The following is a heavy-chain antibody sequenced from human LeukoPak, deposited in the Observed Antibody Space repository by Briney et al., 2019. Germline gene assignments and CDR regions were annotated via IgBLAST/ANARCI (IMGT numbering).Heavy chain of an antibody. D-gene: IGHD2-15*01. V-gene: IGHV4-39*07. CDR2: MSYSGRT. CDR3: ARLGYCSGGSCWGMGAFDI. Sequence: SETLSLTCTVSGGSISISNYYWGWIRQPPGKGLEWIGSMSYSGRTYYNPSLKTRVTVSVDTSKNQFSLKLSSVTAADTAVYYCARLGYCSGGSCWGMGAFDIWGQGTMVTVSS. J-gene: IGHJ3*02. CDR1: GGSISISNYY.